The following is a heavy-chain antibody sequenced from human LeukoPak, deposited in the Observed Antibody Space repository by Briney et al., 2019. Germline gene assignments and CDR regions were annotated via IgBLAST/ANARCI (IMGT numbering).Heavy chain of an antibody. J-gene: IGHJ3*01. CDR3: TCDLDRSDGL. D-gene: IGHD2-8*01. CDR2: IIGSGITT. CDR1: GFTFTSYS. Sequence: GGSLRLSCAASGFTFTSYSMSWVRQAPGKGLEWVSAIIGSGITTYYADSVKGRFTISRDNSKNTLYLQLNSLRAEDTAVYYCTCDLDRSDGLWGQGTMVIVSS. V-gene: IGHV3-23*01.